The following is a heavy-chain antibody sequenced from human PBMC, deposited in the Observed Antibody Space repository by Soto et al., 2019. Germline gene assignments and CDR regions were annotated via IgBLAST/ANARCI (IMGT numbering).Heavy chain of an antibody. V-gene: IGHV1-8*01. D-gene: IGHD3-22*01. J-gene: IGHJ5*02. Sequence: ASVKVSCKASGYTFTSYDINWVRQATGQGLEWMGWMNPNSGNTGYAQKFQGRVTMTRNTSISTAYMELSSLRSEDTAVYYCARPYYYDSSGYPNWFDPWGQGTLVTVSS. CDR1: GYTFTSYD. CDR2: MNPNSGNT. CDR3: ARPYYYDSSGYPNWFDP.